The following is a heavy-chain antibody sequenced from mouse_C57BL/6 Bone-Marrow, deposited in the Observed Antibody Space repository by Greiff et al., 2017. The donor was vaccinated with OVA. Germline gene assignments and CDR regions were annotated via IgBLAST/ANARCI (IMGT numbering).Heavy chain of an antibody. D-gene: IGHD2-1*01. CDR2: IYPRSGNT. CDR1: GYTFTSYG. J-gene: IGHJ3*01. V-gene: IGHV1-81*01. Sequence: QVQLKQSGAELARPGASVKLSCKASGYTFTSYGISWVKQRTGPGLEWIGEIYPRSGNTYYNEKFKGKATLTADKSSSTAYMELRSLTSEDSAVYFCARWNIYGNYDWFAYWGQGTLVTVSA. CDR3: ARWNIYGNYDWFAY.